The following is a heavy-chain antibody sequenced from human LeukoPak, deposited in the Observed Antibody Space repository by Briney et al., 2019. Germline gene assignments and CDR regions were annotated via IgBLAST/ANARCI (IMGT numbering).Heavy chain of an antibody. CDR2: TRNKANSYTT. CDR1: EFTFSDHY. J-gene: IGHJ2*01. D-gene: IGHD1-1*01. Sequence: QPGGSLRLSCAASEFTFSDHYMDWVRQAPGKGLEWVGRTRNKANSYTTQYAASVKGRFTISRDNSKNTLYLQMNSLRAEDTAVYYCARDRRYRGGPVWYFDLWGRGTLVTVSS. CDR3: ARDRRYRGGPVWYFDL. V-gene: IGHV3-72*01.